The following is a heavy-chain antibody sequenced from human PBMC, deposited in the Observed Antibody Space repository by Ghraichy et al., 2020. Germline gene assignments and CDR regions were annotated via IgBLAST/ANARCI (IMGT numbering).Heavy chain of an antibody. CDR2: IYSGGST. J-gene: IGHJ4*02. CDR3: ARGPPGY. D-gene: IGHD3-10*01. CDR1: GFTVSSNY. Sequence: GVLNISCAASGFTVSSNYMSWVRQAPGKGLEWVSVIYSGGSTYYADSVKGRFTISRDNSKNTLYLQMNSLRAEDTAVYYCARGPPGYWGQGTLVTVSS. V-gene: IGHV3-53*01.